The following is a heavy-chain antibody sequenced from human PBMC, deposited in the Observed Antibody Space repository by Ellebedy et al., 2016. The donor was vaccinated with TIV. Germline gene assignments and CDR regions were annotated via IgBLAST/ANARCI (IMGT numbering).Heavy chain of an antibody. CDR1: GFTFTGAW. V-gene: IGHV3-15*07. J-gene: IGHJ1*01. Sequence: GESLKISCAASGFTFTGAWMNWVRQAPGKGLEWVGRIQSKTDGGTTDYAAPVKGRFTISRDDSKYTLYLQMNSLKTEDTAVYYCTTLGETVGGYFQYWGQGTLVTVSS. CDR2: IQSKTDGGTT. CDR3: TTLGETVGGYFQY. D-gene: IGHD1-26*01.